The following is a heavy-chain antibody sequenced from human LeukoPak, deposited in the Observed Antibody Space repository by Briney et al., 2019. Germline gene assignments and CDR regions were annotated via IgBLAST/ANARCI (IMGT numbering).Heavy chain of an antibody. Sequence: GGSLRLFCAASGFTLSNYDMNWVRQAPGKGLEWVSSITGSGANTYYADSVKGRFTISRDNSKSTLYLQMNSLRAEDTAVYYCARGRGLFPSSNDYWGQGTLVTVSS. CDR2: ITGSGANT. V-gene: IGHV3-23*01. D-gene: IGHD3-10*01. J-gene: IGHJ4*02. CDR1: GFTLSNYD. CDR3: ARGRGLFPSSNDY.